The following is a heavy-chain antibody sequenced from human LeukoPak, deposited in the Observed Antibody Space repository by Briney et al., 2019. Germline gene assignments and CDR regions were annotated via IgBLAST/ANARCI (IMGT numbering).Heavy chain of an antibody. CDR3: ARTYDFGRGPPGDAFDN. J-gene: IGHJ3*02. Sequence: GGSLRLSCIASGFSFSDYGMHWVRQAPGKGLECLIFVPYDGSNRVYADSVKGRFTISRDNSKNTLYLQMNSLRAEDTAVYYCARTYDFGRGPPGDAFDNWGPGTWVIVPS. CDR2: VPYDGSNR. CDR1: GFSFSDYG. V-gene: IGHV3-30*12. D-gene: IGHD3-3*01.